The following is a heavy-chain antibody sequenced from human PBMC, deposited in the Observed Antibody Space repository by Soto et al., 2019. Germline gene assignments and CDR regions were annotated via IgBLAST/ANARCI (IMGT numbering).Heavy chain of an antibody. J-gene: IGHJ2*01. V-gene: IGHV4-39*01. CDR3: ARTDPYYYGSGGSWYFDL. CDR1: GGSISTISYF. D-gene: IGHD3-10*01. CDR2: IHYTWTT. Sequence: SETLSLTCNISGGSISTISYFWAWVRQPPGSGLEWIGTIHYTWTTNYNPSLESRVTISADTSKNQFSLKLTSVTAADTAVYYCARTDPYYYGSGGSWYFDLWGRGTLVTVSS.